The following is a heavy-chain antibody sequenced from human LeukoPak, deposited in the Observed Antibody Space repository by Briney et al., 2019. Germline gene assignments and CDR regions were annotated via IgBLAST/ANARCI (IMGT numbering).Heavy chain of an antibody. CDR1: GFTFSNYA. J-gene: IGHJ2*01. D-gene: IGHD5-18*01. CDR2: ISYDGSNK. CDR3: ARARVDIAMFTWLNWYFDL. V-gene: IGHV3-30-3*01. Sequence: GGSLRLSCAASGFTFSNYAIHWVRQAPGKGLEWVAVISYDGSNKYYADSVEGRFTISGDNSKNALYLQMNSLRAEDTAVYYCARARVDIAMFTWLNWYFDLWGRGTLVTVSS.